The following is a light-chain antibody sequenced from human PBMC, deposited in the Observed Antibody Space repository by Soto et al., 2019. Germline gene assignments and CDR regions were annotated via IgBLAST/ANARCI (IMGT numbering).Light chain of an antibody. V-gene: IGLV2-14*03. CDR2: EVS. CDR1: SSDVGGYHY. CDR3: SSYTSSSTRV. J-gene: IGLJ2*01. Sequence: QYALTQPASVSGSPGQSITISCTGTSSDVGGYHYVSWYQQHPGKAPKLMIYEVSNRPSGVSNRFSGSKSGNTASLTISGLQDEDEADYYCSSYTSSSTRVFGGGTKLTVL.